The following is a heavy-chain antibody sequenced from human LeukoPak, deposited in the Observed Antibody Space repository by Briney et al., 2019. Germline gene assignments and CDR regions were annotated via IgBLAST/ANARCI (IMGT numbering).Heavy chain of an antibody. CDR3: ARASDYSRSWSYFDY. CDR1: GYTFTGYY. J-gene: IGHJ4*02. V-gene: IGHV1-2*02. D-gene: IGHD6-13*01. Sequence: GASVKVPCKASGYTFTGYYLHWVRQAPGQGLEWMGWINPNGGGTNYAPKFQGRVTVTRDTAISTVYMELSRLRSDDTAVYYCARASDYSRSWSYFDYWGQGTLVTVSS. CDR2: INPNGGGT.